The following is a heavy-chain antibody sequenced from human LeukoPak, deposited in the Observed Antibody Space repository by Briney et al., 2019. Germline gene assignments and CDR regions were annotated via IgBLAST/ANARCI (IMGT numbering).Heavy chain of an antibody. CDR2: IYYTGGT. J-gene: IGHJ4*02. D-gene: IGHD6-19*01. CDR3: ASQTSAWSVAY. Sequence: SETLSLTCTVSGDSIRNTKYYWGWIRLPPGKGLEWIASIYYTGGTYYNPSLKSRVTMSVDTSKNHFSLSLVSVTAVDTAAYYCASQTSAWSVAYWGQGTLVTVSS. CDR1: GDSIRNTKYY. V-gene: IGHV4-39*02.